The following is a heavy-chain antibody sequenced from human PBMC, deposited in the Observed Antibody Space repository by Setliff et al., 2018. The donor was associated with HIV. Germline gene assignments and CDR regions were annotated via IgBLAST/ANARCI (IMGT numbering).Heavy chain of an antibody. CDR1: GYTFTSYG. CDR2: ISTYNGNT. J-gene: IGHJ5*02. D-gene: IGHD6-19*01. CDR3: ARDFVEGIAVTDWFDP. V-gene: IGHV1-18*01. Sequence: ASVKVSCKASGYTFTSYGISWVRQAPGQGLEWMGWISTYNGNTNYAQKLQGRVTMTTDTSTSTAYMELRSLRSDDTAVYYCARDFVEGIAVTDWFDPWGQGTLVTVTS.